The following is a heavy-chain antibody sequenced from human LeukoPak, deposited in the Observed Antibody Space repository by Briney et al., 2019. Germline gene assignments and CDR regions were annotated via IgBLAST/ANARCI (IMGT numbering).Heavy chain of an antibody. V-gene: IGHV3-30*18. CDR1: GFTFSRYG. D-gene: IGHD2-21*01. CDR2: ISSDGSSQ. J-gene: IGHJ4*01. CDR3: AKDEGRDWIEF. Sequence: PGRSLRLSCTASGFTFSRYGMHWVRQAPGKGLEWVTVISSDGSSQYYADSVKGRFTVSRDSSRNMVYLQMKSLRAEDTAVYYCAKDEGRDWIEFWGQGSLVTVSS.